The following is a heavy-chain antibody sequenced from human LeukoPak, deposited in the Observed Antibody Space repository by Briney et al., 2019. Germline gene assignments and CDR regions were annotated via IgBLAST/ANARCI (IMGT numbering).Heavy chain of an antibody. CDR3: ARDQDYYGSGSRPEFDP. CDR1: GFTFSSYE. D-gene: IGHD3-10*01. CDR2: ISSSGSTI. V-gene: IGHV3-48*03. J-gene: IGHJ5*02. Sequence: GSLRLSCAASGFTFSSYEMNWVRQAPGKGLEWVSYISSSGSTIYYADSVKGRFTISRDNAKNSLYLQMNSLRAEDTAVYYCARDQDYYGSGSRPEFDPWGQGTLVTVSS.